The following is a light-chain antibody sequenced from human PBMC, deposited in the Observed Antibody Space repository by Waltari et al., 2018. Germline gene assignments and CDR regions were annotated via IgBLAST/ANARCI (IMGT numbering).Light chain of an antibody. Sequence: DIQMTQSPSTLSASVGDRVTITCRASQSINNWLAWYQQKPGKAPKVLIYMASSLESGVPSRFSGSGSGPEFTLTISSLQPDDFATYYCQQYQHYPLTFGQGTKVEIK. V-gene: IGKV1-5*03. CDR3: QQYQHYPLT. CDR1: QSINNW. CDR2: MAS. J-gene: IGKJ1*01.